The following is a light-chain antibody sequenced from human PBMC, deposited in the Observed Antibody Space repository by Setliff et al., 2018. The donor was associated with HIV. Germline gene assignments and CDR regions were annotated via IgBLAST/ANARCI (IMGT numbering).Light chain of an antibody. V-gene: IGLV1-40*03. CDR1: SSNIGAGFD. CDR2: NNN. Sequence: QSALTQPPSVSGAPGQRVTISCTGSSSNIGAGFDVHWYQLVPDTAPRLLIHNNNNRPSGVPDRFSGYRSGASASLAIAGLQADDEADYFCQSFDSSLSVFGTGTKVTVL. J-gene: IGLJ1*01. CDR3: QSFDSSLSV.